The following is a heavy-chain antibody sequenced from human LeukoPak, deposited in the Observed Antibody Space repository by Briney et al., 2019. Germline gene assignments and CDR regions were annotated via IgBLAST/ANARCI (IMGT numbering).Heavy chain of an antibody. J-gene: IGHJ4*02. CDR1: GFTFNSYS. V-gene: IGHV3-30*04. Sequence: PGRSLRLSCAASGFTFNSYSVHWVRQAPGKGLEWVAVISYDGSNKYYADSVKGRFTISRDNSKNTLYLQMNGLKTEDTAVYFCARVSSFGDYQYTIEYWGQGTLVTVSS. CDR2: ISYDGSNK. CDR3: ARVSSFGDYQYTIEY. D-gene: IGHD4-17*01.